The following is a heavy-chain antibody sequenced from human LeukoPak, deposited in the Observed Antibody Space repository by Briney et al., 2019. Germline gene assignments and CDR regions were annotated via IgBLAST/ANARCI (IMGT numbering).Heavy chain of an antibody. D-gene: IGHD6-19*01. CDR1: GGSISTDSCY. CDR3: CGSGWFAGPFGY. J-gene: IGHJ4*02. V-gene: IGHV4-39*07. Sequence: SETLSLTCTVSGGSISTDSCYWGWIRQSPETGLEWIGSMHYSGSTYYNPSLNSRVTISVDTSKNQFSLKLTSVTAADTAVYYCCGSGWFAGPFGYWGQGALVTVSS. CDR2: MHYSGST.